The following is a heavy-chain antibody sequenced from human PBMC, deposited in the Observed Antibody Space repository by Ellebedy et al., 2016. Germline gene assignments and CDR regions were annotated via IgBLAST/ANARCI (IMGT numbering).Heavy chain of an antibody. CDR1: GFTFGDYA. D-gene: IGHD6-19*01. CDR3: TTEWYSSGWYKSGRPDY. J-gene: IGHJ4*02. V-gene: IGHV3-49*03. CDR2: IRSKAYGGTT. Sequence: GESLKISCTASGFTFGDYAMSWFRQAPGKGLEWVGFIRSKAYGGTTEYAASVKGRFTISRDDSKNTLYLQMNSLKTEDTAVYYCTTEWYSSGWYKSGRPDYWGQGTLVTVSS.